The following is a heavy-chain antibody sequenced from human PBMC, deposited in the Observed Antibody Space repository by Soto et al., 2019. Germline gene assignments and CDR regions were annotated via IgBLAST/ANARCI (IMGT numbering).Heavy chain of an antibody. Sequence: QPGGSLRLSCAASGFTVSSNYMSWVRQAPGKGLEWVSVIYSGGSTYYADSVKGRFTISRDNSKNTLYLQMNSLRAEDTAVYYCARETSIAARRKYYFDYWGQGTLVTVSS. J-gene: IGHJ4*02. V-gene: IGHV3-53*01. CDR2: IYSGGST. D-gene: IGHD6-6*01. CDR1: GFTVSSNY. CDR3: ARETSIAARRKYYFDY.